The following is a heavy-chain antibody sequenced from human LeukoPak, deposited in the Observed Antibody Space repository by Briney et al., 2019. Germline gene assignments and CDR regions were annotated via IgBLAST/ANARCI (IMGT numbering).Heavy chain of an antibody. V-gene: IGHV4-31*03. D-gene: IGHD3-22*01. CDR3: ASTRKGYYFERNA. Sequence: PSETLSLTCTVSGGSISSGGYYWSWIRQHPGKGLEWIGYIYYSGSTYYNPSLKSRVAISVDTSKNQFSLKLSSVTAADTAVYYCASTRKGYYFERNAWGQGTLVTVSS. CDR1: GGSISSGGYY. CDR2: IYYSGST. J-gene: IGHJ5*02.